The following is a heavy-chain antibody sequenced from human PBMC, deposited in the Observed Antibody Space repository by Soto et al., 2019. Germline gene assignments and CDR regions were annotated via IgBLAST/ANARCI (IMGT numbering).Heavy chain of an antibody. CDR3: ARAFAGTIQH. V-gene: IGHV6-1*01. CDR2: TYYRSKWFN. CDR1: GDSVSGNSAA. D-gene: IGHD6-13*01. Sequence: PSQTLSLTCAISGDSVSGNSAAWNWIRQSPSRGLEWLGRTYYRSKWFNDYAVSVKSRMTINADTSKNQFSLHLNSVTPEDTAVYYCARAFAGTIQHWGPGPLVTVSS. J-gene: IGHJ1*01.